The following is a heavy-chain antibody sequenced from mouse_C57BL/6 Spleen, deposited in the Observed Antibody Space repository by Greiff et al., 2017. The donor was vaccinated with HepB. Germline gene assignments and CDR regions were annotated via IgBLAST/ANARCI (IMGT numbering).Heavy chain of an antibody. CDR3: ARSSLPFYYGSSYYYAMDY. D-gene: IGHD1-1*01. Sequence: QVQLQQSGAELAKPGASVKLSCKASGYTFTSYWMHWVKQRPGQGLEWIGYINPSSGYTKYNQKFKDKATLTADKSSSTAYMQLSSLTYEDSAVYYCARSSLPFYYGSSYYYAMDYWGQGTSVTVSS. CDR2: INPSSGYT. J-gene: IGHJ4*01. V-gene: IGHV1-7*01. CDR1: GYTFTSYW.